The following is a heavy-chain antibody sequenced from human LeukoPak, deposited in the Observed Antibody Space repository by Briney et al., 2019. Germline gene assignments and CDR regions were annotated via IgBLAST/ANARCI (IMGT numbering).Heavy chain of an antibody. V-gene: IGHV3-64D*09. CDR1: GFTFNIYA. CDR2: ISSKGGTT. CDR3: VKDSGSSYYYDY. J-gene: IGHJ4*02. D-gene: IGHD1-26*01. Sequence: GGSLRLSCSASGFTFNIYASHWVRQAPGKGLEHVSGISSKGGTTYSADSAKGRFTISRDNSKNTLYLQMSSLRPEDTAVYYCVKDSGSSYYYDYWGQGTLVTVSS.